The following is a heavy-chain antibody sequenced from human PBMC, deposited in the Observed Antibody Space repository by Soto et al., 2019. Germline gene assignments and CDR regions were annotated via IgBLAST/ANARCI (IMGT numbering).Heavy chain of an antibody. V-gene: IGHV4-34*01. Sequence: SETLSLTCDVYGGSFSGYYWSWIRQPPGKGLEWIGEINHRGRTDYNPSLKSRVTISVDTSKSRFSLKLSSVTAADTAVYYCARGYCGGDCSDHYFDYWGHGTLVTVSS. J-gene: IGHJ4*01. CDR1: GGSFSGYY. D-gene: IGHD2-21*02. CDR3: ARGYCGGDCSDHYFDY. CDR2: INHRGRT.